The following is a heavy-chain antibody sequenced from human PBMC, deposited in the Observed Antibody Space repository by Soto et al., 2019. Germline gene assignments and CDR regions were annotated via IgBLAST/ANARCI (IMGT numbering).Heavy chain of an antibody. CDR1: GFTFSSYW. J-gene: IGHJ4*02. V-gene: IGHV3-7*01. CDR3: ARVAGGFLEWKTYYFDY. CDR2: IKQDGSEK. D-gene: IGHD3-3*01. Sequence: GGSLRLSCAASGFTFSSYWMSWVRQAPGKGLEWVANIKQDGSEKYYVDSVKGRFTISRDNAKNSLYLQMNSLRAEDTAVYYCARVAGGFLEWKTYYFDYWGQGTLVTVSS.